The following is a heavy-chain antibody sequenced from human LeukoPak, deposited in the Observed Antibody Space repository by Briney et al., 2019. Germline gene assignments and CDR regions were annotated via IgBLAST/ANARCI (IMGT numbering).Heavy chain of an antibody. J-gene: IGHJ6*03. CDR3: ARDFDRRTRKIGRDSLYYYYYYMDV. Sequence: PGGSLRLSCAASGFTFSDYYMSWIRQAPGKGLEYVSLISSSGSTKYYADSVKGRFTISRDNAKNSLYLQMNSLRAEDTAVYYCARDFDRRTRKIGRDSLYYYYYYMDVWGKGTTVTVSS. V-gene: IGHV3-11*04. D-gene: IGHD3-9*01. CDR2: ISSSGSTK. CDR1: GFTFSDYY.